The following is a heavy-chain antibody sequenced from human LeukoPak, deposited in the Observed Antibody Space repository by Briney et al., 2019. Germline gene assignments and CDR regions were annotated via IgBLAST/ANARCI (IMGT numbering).Heavy chain of an antibody. J-gene: IGHJ5*02. V-gene: IGHV3-21*01. Sequence: PGGSLRLSCAAPGFTFSSYSMNWVRQAPGKGLEWVSSISSSSSYIYYADSVKGRFTISRDNAKNSLYLQMNSLRAEDTAVYYCAREFAAANNWFDPWGQGTLVTVSS. CDR3: AREFAAANNWFDP. D-gene: IGHD6-13*01. CDR2: ISSSSSYI. CDR1: GFTFSSYS.